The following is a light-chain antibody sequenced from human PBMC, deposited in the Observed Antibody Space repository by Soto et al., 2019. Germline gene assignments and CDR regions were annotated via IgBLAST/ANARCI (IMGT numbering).Light chain of an antibody. CDR3: QQYHNWPA. V-gene: IGKV3-15*01. J-gene: IGKJ1*01. CDR1: QSLTRN. CDR2: GAA. Sequence: ETVLTQYPGTLSLSPGERATLSFRASQSLTRNLAWYQHKPGQAPRLLIYGAATRATGIPARFSGSGSGTEFTLTISSLQSEDFAIYYCQQYHNWPAFGQGTKVDIK.